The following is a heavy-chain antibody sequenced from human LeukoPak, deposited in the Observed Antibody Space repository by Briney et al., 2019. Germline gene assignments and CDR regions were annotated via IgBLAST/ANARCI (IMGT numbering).Heavy chain of an antibody. CDR3: ARQRYSDY. Sequence: SGGSLRLSCAASGFTFSRYWMTWVRQAPGKGLEWVANIKEDGSENSYVESVKDRFTISRDNAKNSLYLQLNSLRAEDTAVYFCARQRYSDYWGQGTLVTVSS. V-gene: IGHV3-7*01. D-gene: IGHD1-1*01. J-gene: IGHJ4*02. CDR2: IKEDGSEN. CDR1: GFTFSRYW.